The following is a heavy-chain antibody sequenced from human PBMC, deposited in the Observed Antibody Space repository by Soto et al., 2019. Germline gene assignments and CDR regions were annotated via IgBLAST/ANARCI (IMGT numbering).Heavy chain of an antibody. CDR3: ARGVGSSPPRY. CDR2: ISYSGNP. V-gene: IGHV4-59*01. D-gene: IGHD1-26*01. J-gene: IGHJ4*02. CDR1: GGSISPYY. Sequence: QVQLQESGPGLVKSSETLSLTCTVSGGSISPYYWSWIRQSPGKGLEWIGYISYSGNPYYRPSLKSRVIMSLDTSKNQITLKVASATAADTAVYFCARGVGSSPPRYWGQGTLVSVSS.